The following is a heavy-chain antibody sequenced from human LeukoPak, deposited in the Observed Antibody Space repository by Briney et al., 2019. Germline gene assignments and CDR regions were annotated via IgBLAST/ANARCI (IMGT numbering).Heavy chain of an antibody. CDR3: ARDLDPVATIDRIGTPGSIGNY. CDR1: GYTFTDYY. J-gene: IGHJ4*02. V-gene: IGHV1-2*04. Sequence: ASVKVSYTASGYTFTDYYMHWVRQAPGQGLEWMGWINPNSGGTNYAQNFQGWVTMTRDTSISTGYMELSRLRSDDTAVYYCARDLDPVATIDRIGTPGSIGNYWGQGTLVTVSS. D-gene: IGHD5-24*01. CDR2: INPNSGGT.